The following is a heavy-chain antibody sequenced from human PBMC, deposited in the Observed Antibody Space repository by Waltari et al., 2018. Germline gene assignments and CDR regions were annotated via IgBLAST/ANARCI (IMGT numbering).Heavy chain of an antibody. J-gene: IGHJ4*02. CDR2: IYPGDSDT. D-gene: IGHD3-9*01. V-gene: IGHV5-51*03. CDR1: GDSFSNYW. Sequence: EVQLVQSGAEMKKPGESLKISCKGSGDSFSNYWIGWVRQMPGKGLEWMGIIYPGDSDTRYSPSFPGQVTISVDRSISTAYLQWSSLKASDTAMYYCARLYTPSYDVLTGYSYVDYWGQGTLVTVSS. CDR3: ARLYTPSYDVLTGYSYVDY.